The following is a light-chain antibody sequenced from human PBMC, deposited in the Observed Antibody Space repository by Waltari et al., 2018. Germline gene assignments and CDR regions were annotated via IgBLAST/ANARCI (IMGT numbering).Light chain of an antibody. CDR2: GAS. Sequence: VILTQSPATLSLYPGERATLSCRASQSVNSYLAWYQQKPGQAPRLLIYGASRRATGIPDRFSASGSGTEFTLTISSLEPEDFAVYYCQKYNLSPWTFGQGTKVEIK. CDR1: QSVNSY. V-gene: IGKV3-20*01. CDR3: QKYNLSPWT. J-gene: IGKJ1*01.